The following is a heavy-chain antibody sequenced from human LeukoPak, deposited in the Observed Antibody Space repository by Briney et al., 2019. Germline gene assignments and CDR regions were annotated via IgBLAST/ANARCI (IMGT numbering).Heavy chain of an antibody. CDR3: ATSPTFDP. V-gene: IGHV3-23*01. Sequence: GGSLRLSCAASGFTFSSYAMSWVRQAPGKGLEWASAISGSGDNTYYADSVKGRFTISRDNSKNTLYLQMHNLRAEDTAVYYCATSPTFDPWGQGTLVTVSS. CDR1: GFTFSSYA. CDR2: ISGSGDNT. J-gene: IGHJ5*02.